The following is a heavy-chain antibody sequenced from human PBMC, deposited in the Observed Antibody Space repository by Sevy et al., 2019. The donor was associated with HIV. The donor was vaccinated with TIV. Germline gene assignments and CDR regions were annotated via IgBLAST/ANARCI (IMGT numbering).Heavy chain of an antibody. Sequence: GGSLRLSCGASGFTFSSYSINWVRQAPGKGLEWFSYISSTSKNIYYADSVKGRFTISRDNAKSSVYLQMSSLRDEDMAVYYCAQGGTSGYTSDYWGQGTLVTVSS. CDR1: GFTFSSYS. D-gene: IGHD3-22*01. CDR3: AQGGTSGYTSDY. V-gene: IGHV3-48*02. J-gene: IGHJ4*02. CDR2: ISSTSKNI.